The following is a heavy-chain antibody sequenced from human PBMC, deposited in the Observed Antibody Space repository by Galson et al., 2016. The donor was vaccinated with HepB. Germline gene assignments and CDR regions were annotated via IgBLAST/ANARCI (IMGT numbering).Heavy chain of an antibody. CDR3: ARDLDYDSSGYFDY. J-gene: IGHJ4*02. D-gene: IGHD3-22*01. V-gene: IGHV3-21*01. CDR2: ISSSSTYM. CDR1: GFTFSIYT. Sequence: SLRLSCAASGFTFSIYTMTWVRQAPGKGLEWVSSISSSSTYMYYADSVKGRFTISRDNAKNSLYLQMNSLRAEDTAVYFCARDLDYDSSGYFDYWGQGTLVTVSS.